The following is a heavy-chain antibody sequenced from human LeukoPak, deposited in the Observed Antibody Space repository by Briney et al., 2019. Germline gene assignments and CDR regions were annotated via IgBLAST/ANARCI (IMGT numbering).Heavy chain of an antibody. V-gene: IGHV4-31*03. CDR3: ARGGQGSHWFDP. Sequence: LSLTCTVSGGSISSGGYYWSWIRQHPGKGLEWIGYIYYSGSTYYNPSLKSRVTISVDTSKNQFSLKLSSVTAADTAVYYCARGGQGSHWFDPWGQGTLVTVSS. CDR1: GGSISSGGYY. J-gene: IGHJ5*02. CDR2: IYYSGST. D-gene: IGHD3-10*01.